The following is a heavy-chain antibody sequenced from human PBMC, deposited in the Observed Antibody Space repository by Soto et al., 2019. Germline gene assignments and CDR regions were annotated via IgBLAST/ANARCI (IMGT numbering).Heavy chain of an antibody. CDR3: ASWRLQEHAYDI. J-gene: IGHJ3*02. D-gene: IGHD4-4*01. Sequence: DVQLVESGGGLIQPGGSLRLSCAAFGLTVSGKKYMAWVRQAPGKGLEWVSGVYDTDGTYYADSVKGRITSSRDSSKTIVYLQMNSLRPDDTAVYYCASWRLQEHAYDIWGLGTTVTVSS. V-gene: IGHV3-53*01. CDR1: GLTVSGKKY. CDR2: VYDTDGT.